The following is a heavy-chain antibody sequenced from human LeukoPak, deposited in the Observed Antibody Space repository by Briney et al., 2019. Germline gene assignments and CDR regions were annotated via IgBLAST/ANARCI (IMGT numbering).Heavy chain of an antibody. Sequence: PGRSLRLSCVVSGFTFEDHSMHWVRQAPGKGLEWVSGISWNSGSIGYADSVKGRFTISRDNAKNSLYLQMNSLRAEDTALYYCAKDMGGDGYKFQDYWGQGTLVTVSS. J-gene: IGHJ4*02. CDR3: AKDMGGDGYKFQDY. CDR2: ISWNSGSI. CDR1: GFTFEDHS. D-gene: IGHD5-24*01. V-gene: IGHV3-9*01.